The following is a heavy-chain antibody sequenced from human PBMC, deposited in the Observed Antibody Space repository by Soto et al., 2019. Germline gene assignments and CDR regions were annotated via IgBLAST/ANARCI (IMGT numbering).Heavy chain of an antibody. V-gene: IGHV1-18*01. D-gene: IGHD3-22*01. CDR2: ISAYNGNT. CDR1: GYTFTSYG. CDR3: ASSCCGHDSSRSFDY. Sequence: QVQLVQSGAEVKKPGASVKVSCKASGYTFTSYGISWVRQAPGQGLEWMGWISAYNGNTNYARKLQGRVTMTTDTSTSTAYMELRSLRSDDTAVYYCASSCCGHDSSRSFDYWGQGTLVTVSS. J-gene: IGHJ4*02.